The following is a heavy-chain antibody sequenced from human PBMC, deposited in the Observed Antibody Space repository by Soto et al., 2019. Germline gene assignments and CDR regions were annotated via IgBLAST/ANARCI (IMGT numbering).Heavy chain of an antibody. Sequence: SETLSLTCSVSCGSVSSYHCNWIRQAPGKGLEWLGYIYHSGKTFYNPALTGRVSMSLDTSKNQFSLTLNSVTAADTGLYFCALGGYNYGRPLDFWGQGTLVTVSS. J-gene: IGHJ4*02. V-gene: IGHV4-59*02. CDR3: ALGGYNYGRPLDF. CDR1: CGSVSSYH. CDR2: IYHSGKT. D-gene: IGHD5-18*01.